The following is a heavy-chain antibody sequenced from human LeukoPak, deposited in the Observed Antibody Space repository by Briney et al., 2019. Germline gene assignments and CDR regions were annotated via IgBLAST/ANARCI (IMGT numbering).Heavy chain of an antibody. CDR1: GFTFSSYS. Sequence: PGGSLRLSCAASGFTFSSYSMNWVRQAPGKGLEWVSSISSSSSYIYYADSVKGRFTISRDNAKNSLYLQMNSLRAEDTAVYYCARDHDYGDPEDYWGQGTLVTVSS. CDR3: ARDHDYGDPEDY. V-gene: IGHV3-21*01. CDR2: ISSSSSYI. J-gene: IGHJ4*02. D-gene: IGHD4-17*01.